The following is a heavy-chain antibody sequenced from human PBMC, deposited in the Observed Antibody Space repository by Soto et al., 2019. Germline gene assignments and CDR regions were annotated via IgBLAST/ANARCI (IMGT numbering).Heavy chain of an antibody. Sequence: QVQLVQSGAEVKKPGASVKVSCKASGYTFTSYAMHWVRQAPGQSLEWMGWINAGNGNTKYSQKFQGRVTITRDTSASTAYMELSSLRSEDTAVYYCARGYSGSYYYYYGMDVWGQGTTVTVSS. CDR1: GYTFTSYA. CDR3: ARGYSGSYYYYYGMDV. V-gene: IGHV1-3*01. D-gene: IGHD1-26*01. J-gene: IGHJ6*02. CDR2: INAGNGNT.